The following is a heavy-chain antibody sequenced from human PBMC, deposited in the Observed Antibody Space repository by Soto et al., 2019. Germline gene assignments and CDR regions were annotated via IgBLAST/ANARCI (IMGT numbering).Heavy chain of an antibody. CDR3: ARGRYGDS. J-gene: IGHJ4*02. V-gene: IGHV1-18*01. CDR1: GYTFTSYG. D-gene: IGHD1-1*01. Sequence: QVHLVQSGAEVKKPGASVKVSCKASGYTFTSYGITWVRQAPGQGLAWMGWISAHNGNTDYAQKHQGRVIVTRDTSTSTAYMELRSLRASDTAVYYCARGRYGDSWGQGALVTVSS. CDR2: ISAHNGNT.